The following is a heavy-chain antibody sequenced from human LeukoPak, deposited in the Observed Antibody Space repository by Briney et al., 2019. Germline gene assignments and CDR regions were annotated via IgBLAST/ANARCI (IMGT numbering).Heavy chain of an antibody. Sequence: GASVKVSCKASGYTFTGYYMHWVRQAPGQGLEWMGWINPNSGGTNYAQKFQGRVTMTRDTSISTAYMELSRLRSDDTAVYYCARHLSDYGGAYSGWGQGTLVTVSS. V-gene: IGHV1-2*02. J-gene: IGHJ4*02. D-gene: IGHD4-17*01. CDR1: GYTFTGYY. CDR3: ARHLSDYGGAYSG. CDR2: INPNSGGT.